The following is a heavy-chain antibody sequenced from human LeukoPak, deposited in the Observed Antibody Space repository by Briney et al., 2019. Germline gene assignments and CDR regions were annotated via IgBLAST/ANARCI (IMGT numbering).Heavy chain of an antibody. D-gene: IGHD3-10*01. CDR3: ARSYGSGIYAGDY. CDR1: GYTFTSYY. CDR2: INPSGGST. Sequence: ASVKVSCKASGYTFTSYYMHWVRQAPGQGLEWMGIINPSGGSTSYAQKFQGRVTMTRDMSTSTVYMELSSLRSDDTAVDYWARSYGSGIYAGDYWGQGTLVTVSS. J-gene: IGHJ4*02. V-gene: IGHV1-46*01.